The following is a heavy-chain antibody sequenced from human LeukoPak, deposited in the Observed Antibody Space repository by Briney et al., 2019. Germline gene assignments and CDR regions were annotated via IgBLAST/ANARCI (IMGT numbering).Heavy chain of an antibody. Sequence: PSETLSLTCAVYGGSFSGYYWSWIRQPPGKGLEWIGYIYHSGSTYYNPSLKSRVTISVDRSKNQFSLKLSSVTAADTAVYYCARGGVVVVAATQRTYDWFDPWGQGTLVTVSS. D-gene: IGHD2-15*01. CDR2: IYHSGST. CDR1: GGSFSGYY. CDR3: ARGGVVVVAATQRTYDWFDP. J-gene: IGHJ5*02. V-gene: IGHV4-34*01.